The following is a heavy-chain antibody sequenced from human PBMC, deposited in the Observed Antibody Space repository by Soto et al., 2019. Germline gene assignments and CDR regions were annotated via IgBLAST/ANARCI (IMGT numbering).Heavy chain of an antibody. CDR1: GGTFSNHA. CDR3: AREVAADGTFREDVFDI. CDR2: IIPIFSTT. V-gene: IGHV1-69*12. D-gene: IGHD6-13*01. J-gene: IGHJ3*02. Sequence: QVHLVQSGADVKKPGSSVTVSCKAPGGTFSNHAINWVRQAPGQGLEWIGRIIPIFSTTNYAQKFQGRVTMTADESTITAYVELSSLKHDDTAVYYCAREVAADGTFREDVFDIWGQGTLVTVSS.